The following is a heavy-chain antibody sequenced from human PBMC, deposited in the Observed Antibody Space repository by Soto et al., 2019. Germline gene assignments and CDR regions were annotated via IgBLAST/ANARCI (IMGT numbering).Heavy chain of an antibody. J-gene: IGHJ4*02. CDR1: GFTFDDYA. D-gene: IGHD5-18*01. Sequence: EVQLEESGGALVQPGRSLRLSCAASGFTFDDYAMHWVRQVLGKGLEWVSSISWNSGNIGYADSVKGRFTTSRDNAKNSLYLQMNSLRPEDTDLYYCVRSKGGYSYGTPFDYWGQGTLVTVSS. CDR3: VRSKGGYSYGTPFDY. V-gene: IGHV3-9*01. CDR2: ISWNSGNI.